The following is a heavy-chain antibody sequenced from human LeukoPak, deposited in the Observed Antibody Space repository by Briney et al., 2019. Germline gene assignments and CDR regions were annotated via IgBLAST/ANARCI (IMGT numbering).Heavy chain of an antibody. CDR1: GYTFTSYY. D-gene: IGHD6-6*01. V-gene: IGHV1-46*01. CDR3: ARKPTRGYSSSSVWFDP. CDR2: INPSGGST. Sequence: GASVKVSCKASGYTFTSYYMHWVRQAPGQGLEWMGIINPSGGSTSYAQKFQGRVTMTRDTSISTAYMELSRLRSDDTAVYYCARKPTRGYSSSSVWFDPWGQGTLVTVSS. J-gene: IGHJ5*02.